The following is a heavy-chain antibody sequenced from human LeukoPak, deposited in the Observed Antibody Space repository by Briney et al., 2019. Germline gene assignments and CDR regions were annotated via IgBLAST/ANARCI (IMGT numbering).Heavy chain of an antibody. D-gene: IGHD2-2*01. J-gene: IGHJ5*02. CDR3: ARTTEDCSSTSCYQYWFDP. CDR1: GGSFSGYY. V-gene: IGHV4-59*01. CDR2: IYYSGST. Sequence: SETLSLTCAVYGGSFSGYYWSWIRQPPGKGLEWIGYIYYSGSTSYNPSLKSRVTISVDTSKNQISLKVRSVTAADTAVYYCARTTEDCSSTSCYQYWFDPWGQGTLVTVSS.